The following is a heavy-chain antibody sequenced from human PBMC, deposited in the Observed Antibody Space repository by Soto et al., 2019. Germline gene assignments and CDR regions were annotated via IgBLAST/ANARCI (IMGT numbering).Heavy chain of an antibody. J-gene: IGHJ6*02. CDR3: ARVHSSSWWPNYYYYYGMGV. Sequence: XVSLRLACAASGLTFSSYWTSWVRQAPGKGLEWVANIKQDGSEKYYVDSVKGRFTISRDNAKNSLYLQMNSLRAEDTAVYYCARVHSSSWWPNYYYYYGMGVCGQGTTVTFSS. V-gene: IGHV3-7*01. CDR2: IKQDGSEK. D-gene: IGHD6-13*01. CDR1: GLTFSSYW.